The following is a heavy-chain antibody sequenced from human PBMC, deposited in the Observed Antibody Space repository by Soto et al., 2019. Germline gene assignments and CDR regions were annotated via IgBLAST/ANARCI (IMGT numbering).Heavy chain of an antibody. Sequence: SVKVSCKASGGTFSSYAISWVRQAPGQGLEWMGGIIPIFGTANYAQKFQGRVTITADKSTSTAYMELSSLRSEDTAVYYCARDRSIAARPPHDAFDIWGQGTMVTVSS. D-gene: IGHD6-6*01. CDR2: IIPIFGTA. CDR3: ARDRSIAARPPHDAFDI. V-gene: IGHV1-69*06. J-gene: IGHJ3*02. CDR1: GGTFSSYA.